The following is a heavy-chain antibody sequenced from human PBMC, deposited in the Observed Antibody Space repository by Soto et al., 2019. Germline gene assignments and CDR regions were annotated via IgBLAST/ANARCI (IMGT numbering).Heavy chain of an antibody. CDR2: IIPIFGTA. CDR1: GGTFSSYA. J-gene: IGHJ6*02. CDR3: ARGRRYDFWSGQSYYYYGMDV. Sequence: SVKVSCKASGGTFSSYAISWVRQAPGQGLGWMGGIIPIFGTANYAQKFQGRVTITADESTSTAYMELSSLRSEDTAVYYCARGRRYDFWSGQSYYYYGMDVWGQGTTVTVSS. D-gene: IGHD3-3*01. V-gene: IGHV1-69*13.